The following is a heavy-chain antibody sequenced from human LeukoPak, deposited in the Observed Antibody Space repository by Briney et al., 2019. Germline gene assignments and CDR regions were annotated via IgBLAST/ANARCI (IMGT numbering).Heavy chain of an antibody. J-gene: IGHJ4*02. D-gene: IGHD3-22*01. V-gene: IGHV3-23*01. CDR3: AKSNYFDSGGYYFFDY. CDR2: ISGSGGST. CDR1: GFTFSSYA. Sequence: GSLRLSCAASGFTFSSYAMSWVRQAPGKGLEWVSAISGSGGSTYYADSVKGRFTISRDNSKNTLYLQMNSLRAEDTAVYYCAKSNYFDSGGYYFFDYWGQGTLVTVSS.